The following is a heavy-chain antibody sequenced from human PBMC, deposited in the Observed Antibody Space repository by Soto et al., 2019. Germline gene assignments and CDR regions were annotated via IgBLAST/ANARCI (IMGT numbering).Heavy chain of an antibody. V-gene: IGHV4-34*01. J-gene: IGHJ5*02. Sequence: WETLSLTGTVYGGSLSGYDWNWIRQPPGKGLEWIGEIDHSGYTNYNPSLKSRVTISVDTSKNQFSLRLTSVTAADTAVYYCARVRDWFDPWGQGTLVTGSS. CDR1: GGSLSGYD. D-gene: IGHD3-3*01. CDR2: IDHSGYT. CDR3: ARVRDWFDP.